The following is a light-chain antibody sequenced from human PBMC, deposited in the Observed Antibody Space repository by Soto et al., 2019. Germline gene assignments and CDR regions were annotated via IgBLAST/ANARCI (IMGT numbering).Light chain of an antibody. J-gene: IGLJ1*01. Sequence: QSALTQPPSASGSPGQSVAISCTGTSSDVGGYNYVSWYQQHPGKAPKLMIYEVNKRPSGVPDRFSGSKSGNTASLTVSGLQAEDEADYYCSSYAGSSNVFGTGNKVIV. CDR3: SSYAGSSNV. CDR1: SSDVGGYNY. CDR2: EVN. V-gene: IGLV2-8*01.